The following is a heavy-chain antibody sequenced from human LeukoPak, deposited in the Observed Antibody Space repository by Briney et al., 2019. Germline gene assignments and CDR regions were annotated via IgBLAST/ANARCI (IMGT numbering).Heavy chain of an antibody. J-gene: IGHJ4*02. CDR1: GFTFDSYA. CDR3: SKDPPISAAGPRYSDR. CDR2: ISYDGRNN. V-gene: IGHV3-30*04. D-gene: IGHD6-13*01. Sequence: GGSLRLSCAASGFTFDSYAMHWVRQAPGKGLEWLAVISYDGRNNYYGDSVKGRFTISRDNAKNTLFLQMNSLRVEDTAVYYCSKDPPISAAGPRYSDRWGQGTLVTVSS.